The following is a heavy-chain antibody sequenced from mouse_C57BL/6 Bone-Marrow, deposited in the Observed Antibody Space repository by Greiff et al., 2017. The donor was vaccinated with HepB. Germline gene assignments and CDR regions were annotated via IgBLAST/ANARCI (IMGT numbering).Heavy chain of an antibody. CDR2: ISSGGSYT. D-gene: IGHD3-2*02. V-gene: IGHV5-6*01. Sequence: ESGGDLVKPGGSLKLSCAASGFTFSSYGMSWVRQTPDKRLEWVATISSGGSYTYYPDSVKGRFTISRDNAKNTLYLQMSSLKSEDTAMYYCARPASGDFDYWGQGTTLTVSS. CDR3: ARPASGDFDY. J-gene: IGHJ2*01. CDR1: GFTFSSYG.